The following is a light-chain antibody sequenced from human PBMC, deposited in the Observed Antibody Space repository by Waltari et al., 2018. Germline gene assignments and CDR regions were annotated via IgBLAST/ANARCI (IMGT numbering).Light chain of an antibody. J-gene: IGLJ2*01. CDR3: TSQTLDGVVI. CDR2: DVT. Sequence: QSALTQPASVSGSPGQTTTTSCTRIGGAIGASVFVAWYQHLPGRAPQVIIYDVTARPSGVSHRFSASKSSNTASLTISGLQPEDEGDYYCTSQTLDGVVIFGGGT. CDR1: GGAIGASVF. V-gene: IGLV2-14*03.